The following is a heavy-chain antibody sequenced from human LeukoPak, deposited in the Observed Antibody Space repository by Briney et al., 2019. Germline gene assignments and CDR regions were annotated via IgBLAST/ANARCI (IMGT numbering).Heavy chain of an antibody. V-gene: IGHV1-2*06. CDR3: ARYGIGYYFDY. Sequence: ASVKVSCKASGYTFTGYYIHWVRQAPGQGLEWMGRINPNSGGTNYTQKFQGRVTMTRDTSISTAYMELSRLRSDDTAVYYCARYGIGYYFDYWGQGTLVTVSS. CDR1: GYTFTGYY. J-gene: IGHJ4*02. CDR2: INPNSGGT. D-gene: IGHD3-10*01.